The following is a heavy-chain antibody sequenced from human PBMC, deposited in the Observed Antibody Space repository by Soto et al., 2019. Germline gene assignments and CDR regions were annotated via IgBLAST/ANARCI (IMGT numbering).Heavy chain of an antibody. CDR1: GFTFRSFA. CDR3: ARDRYCISTLSMCYYYXMDV. V-gene: IGHV3-30-3*01. J-gene: IGHJ6*02. CDR2: ISYDGSNK. D-gene: IGHD2-2*01. Sequence: GGSLRLFCAAPGFTFRSFAIHWGRPAPGKGVGGVAVISYDGSNKYYTDSVKGRFTISRDNSKNTLYLQMNSLRAEDTAVYYCARDRYCISTLSMCYYYXMDVWGQGTTVTVSS.